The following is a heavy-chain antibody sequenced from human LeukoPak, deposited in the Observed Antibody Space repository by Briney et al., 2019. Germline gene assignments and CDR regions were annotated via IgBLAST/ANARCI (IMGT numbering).Heavy chain of an antibody. D-gene: IGHD3-10*01. CDR3: ARDQNYYSSGSYDWFDP. V-gene: IGHV1-2*06. CDR2: INPNSGGT. J-gene: IGHJ5*02. CDR1: GYTFTGYY. Sequence: ASVKVSCKASGYTFTGYYMHWVRQAPGQGLEWMGRINPNSGGTKYAQKFQGRVTMTRDTSISTAYMELSRLRSDDTAVYYCARDQNYYSSGSYDWFDPWGQGTLVTVSS.